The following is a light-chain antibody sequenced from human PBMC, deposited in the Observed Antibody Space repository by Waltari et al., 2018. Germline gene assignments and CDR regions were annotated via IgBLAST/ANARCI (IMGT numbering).Light chain of an antibody. J-gene: IGLJ3*02. CDR2: GVS. CDR3: ISFTGSNTWV. CDR1: SSYMGAYNH. Sequence: QSALTQPASVSGYPRQSITISCTGTSSYMGAYNHVSWYQQHSGKAPKLVIFGVSDRPTGVSNRFSGSKSGNTASLTLSGLQAEDEADYYCISFTGSNTWVFGGGTRVTVL. V-gene: IGLV2-14*01.